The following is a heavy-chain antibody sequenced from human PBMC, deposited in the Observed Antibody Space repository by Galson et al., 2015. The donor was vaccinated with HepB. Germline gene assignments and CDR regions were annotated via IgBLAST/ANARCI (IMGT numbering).Heavy chain of an antibody. Sequence: ETLSLTCTVSGGSISSSSYYWGWIRQPPGKGLEWIGSIYYSGSTYYNPSLKSRVTISVDTSKNQFSLKLSSVTAADTAVYYCASVRYSDWLLPAKEVRDAFDIWGQGTMVTVSS. V-gene: IGHV4-39*01. J-gene: IGHJ3*02. CDR2: IYYSGST. CDR1: GGSISSSSYY. CDR3: ASVRYSDWLLPAKEVRDAFDI. D-gene: IGHD3-9*01.